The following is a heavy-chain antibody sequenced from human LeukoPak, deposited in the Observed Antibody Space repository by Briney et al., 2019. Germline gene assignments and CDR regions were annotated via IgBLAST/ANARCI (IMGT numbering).Heavy chain of an antibody. V-gene: IGHV4-59*02. CDR1: GGSVSTSH. Sequence: PSEILSLTCTVSGGSVSTSHWNWIRQPPGRGLEWIGNVDYNGNTKYNPSLRSRVTMSLDTSKNQFSLKLKFVTAADTALYYCARGFYEPFDRWGQGNMVTVSS. CDR2: VDYNGNT. J-gene: IGHJ4*02. D-gene: IGHD2/OR15-2a*01. CDR3: ARGFYEPFDR.